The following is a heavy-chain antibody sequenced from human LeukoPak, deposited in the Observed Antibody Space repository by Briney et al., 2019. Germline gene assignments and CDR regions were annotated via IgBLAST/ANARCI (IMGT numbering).Heavy chain of an antibody. J-gene: IGHJ4*02. CDR3: AKVDNLVDHIDY. V-gene: IGHV3-30*18. D-gene: IGHD1-26*01. CDR1: GFTFSSYG. Sequence: PGGSLRLSCAASGFTFSSYGMHWVRQAPGKGLEWVAVISYDGSNKYYADSVKGRFTISRDNSKNTLYLQMNSLRAEDTAVYYCAKVDNLVDHIDYWGQGTLVTVSS. CDR2: ISYDGSNK.